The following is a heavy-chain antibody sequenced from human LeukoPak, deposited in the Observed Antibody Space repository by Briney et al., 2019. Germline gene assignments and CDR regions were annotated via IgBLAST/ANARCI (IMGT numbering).Heavy chain of an antibody. D-gene: IGHD3-16*02. Sequence: HPGGSLRLSCAASGFTFSSYGMHWVRQAPGKGLEWVAVIWYDGGNKYYADSVKGRFTISRDNSKNTLYLQMNSLRAEDTAVYYCAREGTFGGVIVTYWGQGTLVTVSS. CDR2: IWYDGGNK. V-gene: IGHV3-33*01. J-gene: IGHJ4*02. CDR1: GFTFSSYG. CDR3: AREGTFGGVIVTY.